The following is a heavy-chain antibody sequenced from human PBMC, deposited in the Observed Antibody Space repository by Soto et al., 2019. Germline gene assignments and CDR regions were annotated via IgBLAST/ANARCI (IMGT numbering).Heavy chain of an antibody. V-gene: IGHV1-46*01. Sequence: ASVKASDNASGYTFITYYIHCVRQAPGQGLEWMGIINPNNGNTNYAQKLQGRVTMTTDTSTSTVYMELRSLRSDDTAVYYCARDFLKGLWFGESLDVWGQGTTVTVSS. CDR1: GYTFITYY. CDR2: INPNNGNT. D-gene: IGHD3-10*01. J-gene: IGHJ6*02. CDR3: ARDFLKGLWFGESLDV.